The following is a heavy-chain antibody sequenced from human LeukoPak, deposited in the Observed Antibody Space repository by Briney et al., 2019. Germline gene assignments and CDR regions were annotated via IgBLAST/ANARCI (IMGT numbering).Heavy chain of an antibody. Sequence: GGSLRLSCAASGFTFRSYSMNWVRQAPGRGLEWVSSISSSSSYIYYADSVKGRFTISRDNANNSLYLQMNSLSAEDTAVYYCARDGMTYYDILTGDFDYWGQGTLVTVSS. J-gene: IGHJ4*02. D-gene: IGHD3-9*01. CDR3: ARDGMTYYDILTGDFDY. V-gene: IGHV3-21*01. CDR2: ISSSSSYI. CDR1: GFTFRSYS.